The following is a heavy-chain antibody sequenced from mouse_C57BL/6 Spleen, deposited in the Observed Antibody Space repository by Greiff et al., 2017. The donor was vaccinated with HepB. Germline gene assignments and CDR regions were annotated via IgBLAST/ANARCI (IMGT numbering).Heavy chain of an antibody. V-gene: IGHV1-61*01. J-gene: IGHJ3*01. CDR2: IYPSDSET. Sequence: QVQLQQPGAELVRPGSSVKLSCKASGYTFTSYWMDWVKQRPGQGLEWIGNIYPSDSETHYNQKFKDKATLTVDKSSSTAYMQLSSLTSEDSAVYYCARGGYYDYDGVAYWGQGTLVTVSA. D-gene: IGHD2-4*01. CDR1: GYTFTSYW. CDR3: ARGGYYDYDGVAY.